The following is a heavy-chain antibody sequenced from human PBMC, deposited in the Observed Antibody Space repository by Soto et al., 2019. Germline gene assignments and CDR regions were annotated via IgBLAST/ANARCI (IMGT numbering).Heavy chain of an antibody. V-gene: IGHV3-9*01. CDR3: AKDRGTGSYAANYYYSGMDV. CDR2: INWNSGNI. D-gene: IGHD3-10*01. Sequence: EEQLVESGGGLVQPGRSLRLSCAASGFTFDDYAMHWVRQAPGKGLEWVSGINWNSGNIGYAGSVQGRFTISRDNAKTSLYLQMNSLRAEDTALYYCAKDRGTGSYAANYYYSGMDVWGQGTTVTVSS. CDR1: GFTFDDYA. J-gene: IGHJ6*02.